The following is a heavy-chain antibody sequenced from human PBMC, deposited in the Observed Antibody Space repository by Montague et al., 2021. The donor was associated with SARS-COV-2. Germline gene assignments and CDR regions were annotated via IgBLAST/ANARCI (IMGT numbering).Heavy chain of an antibody. Sequence: SETLSLTCTVSGGSISSTTYRWGWIRQPPGKGLEWIGFISYSGTTFYNPSLKSRISMFVDTPKSQFSLNLTSVTAADTAVYYCARHYGSSLDSWGQGILVAVSS. V-gene: IGHV4-39*01. CDR3: ARHYGSSLDS. J-gene: IGHJ4*02. CDR2: ISYSGTT. D-gene: IGHD4-17*01. CDR1: GGSISSTTYR.